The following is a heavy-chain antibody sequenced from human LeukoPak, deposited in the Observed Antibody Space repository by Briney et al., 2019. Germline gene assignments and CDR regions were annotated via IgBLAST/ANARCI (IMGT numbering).Heavy chain of an antibody. V-gene: IGHV1-24*01. D-gene: IGHD1-26*01. CDR2: FDHGVRDT. Sequence: SVTVSCKVSGYTLTELPIHWVRQAPGKGLEWMGGFDHGVRDTVYAQMFQRRVTMTEDTSSDTASMELSSLRSEDTAVYYCATGTSGSYYVGIVRPIDYWGQGTLVTLS. CDR3: ATGTSGSYYVGIVRPIDY. J-gene: IGHJ4*02. CDR1: GYTLTELP.